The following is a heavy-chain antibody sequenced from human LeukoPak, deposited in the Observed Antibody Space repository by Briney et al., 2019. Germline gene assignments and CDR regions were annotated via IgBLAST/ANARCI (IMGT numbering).Heavy chain of an antibody. J-gene: IGHJ4*02. CDR2: VSNSGDYI. D-gene: IGHD3-9*01. V-gene: IGHV3-21*06. CDR3: ANPGGRYFDSRDYSRAVDY. CDR1: GFTFSSYS. Sequence: PGGSLRLSCAASGFTFSSYSMNWVRQAPGKGLEWVSSVSNSGDYIHYADSVKGRFTISRDNSKNSLYLQMNSLRAEDTAVYYCANPGGRYFDSRDYSRAVDYWGQGTLVTVSS.